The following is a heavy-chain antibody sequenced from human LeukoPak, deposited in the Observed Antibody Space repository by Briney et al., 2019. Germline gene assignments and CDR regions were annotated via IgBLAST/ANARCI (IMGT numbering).Heavy chain of an antibody. CDR1: GFTVNSNY. D-gene: IGHD6-13*01. Sequence: GGSLRLSCAASGFTVNSNYMSWVRQAPGKVLERVSIIYSGGTTYYADSVKGRFTISRDNSKNTLYLQMNSLRAEDTAVYYCARTYSSSWYSYYYYMDVWGKGTTVTVSS. CDR3: ARTYSSSWYSYYYYMDV. CDR2: IYSGGTT. J-gene: IGHJ6*03. V-gene: IGHV3-66*01.